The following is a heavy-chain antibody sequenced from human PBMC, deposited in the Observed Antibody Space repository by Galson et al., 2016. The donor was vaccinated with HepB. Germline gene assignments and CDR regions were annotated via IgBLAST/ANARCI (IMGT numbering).Heavy chain of an antibody. CDR2: IWYDGSKK. CDR1: GFTFSRYG. J-gene: IGHJ5*02. Sequence: SLRLSCAASGFTFSRYGMHWVRQGPGKGLEWVAVIWYDGSKKDYADSVKGRFTISRDNSKNTLYLQMNSLRVEDTAVYYCAAYCGGDCYPTPWGQGTLVPVSS. CDR3: AAYCGGDCYPTP. D-gene: IGHD2-21*02. V-gene: IGHV3-33*01.